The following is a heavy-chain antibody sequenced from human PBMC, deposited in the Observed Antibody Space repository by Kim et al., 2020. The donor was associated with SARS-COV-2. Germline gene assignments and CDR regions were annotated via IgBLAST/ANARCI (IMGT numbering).Heavy chain of an antibody. CDR3: AINTYYDILTGPDQFDY. CDR2: IYPGDSDT. Sequence: GESLKISCKGSGYSFTSYWIGWVRQMPGKGLEWMGIIYPGDSDTRYSPSFQGQVTISADKSISTAYLQWSSLKASDTAMYYCAINTYYDILTGPDQFDYWGQGTLVTVSS. V-gene: IGHV5-51*01. CDR1: GYSFTSYW. J-gene: IGHJ4*02. D-gene: IGHD3-9*01.